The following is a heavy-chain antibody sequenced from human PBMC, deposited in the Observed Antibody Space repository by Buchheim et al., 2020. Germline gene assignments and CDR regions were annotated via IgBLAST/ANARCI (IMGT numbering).Heavy chain of an antibody. CDR3: ARSSDSSGFDAFDI. CDR2: ISGRGGST. V-gene: IGHV3-23*01. D-gene: IGHD3-22*01. Sequence: EVQLLESGGGLVQPGGSLRLSCAASGFTFRTYAMSWVRQAPEKGLEWVSTISGRGGSTYYADSMKGRFTISRDNYNPTLYLQMNSLRVDDTAVFYCARSSDSSGFDAFDIWGQGS. J-gene: IGHJ3*02. CDR1: GFTFRTYA.